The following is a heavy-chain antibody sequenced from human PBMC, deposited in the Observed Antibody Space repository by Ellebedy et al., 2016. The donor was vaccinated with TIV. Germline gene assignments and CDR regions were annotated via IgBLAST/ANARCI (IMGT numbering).Heavy chain of an antibody. CDR3: ARDARGSSHFDY. CDR2: IYYSGST. D-gene: IGHD1-26*01. Sequence: SETLSLXXTVSGGSISSSSYYWGWIRQPPGKGLEWIGSIYYSGSTYYNPSLKSRVTISVDTSKNQFSLKLSSVTAADTAVYYCARDARGSSHFDYWGQGTLVTVSS. V-gene: IGHV4-39*02. J-gene: IGHJ4*02. CDR1: GGSISSSSYY.